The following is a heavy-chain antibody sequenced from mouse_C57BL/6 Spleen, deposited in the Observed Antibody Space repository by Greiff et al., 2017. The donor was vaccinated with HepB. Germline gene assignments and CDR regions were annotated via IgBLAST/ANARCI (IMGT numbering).Heavy chain of an antibody. J-gene: IGHJ3*01. CDR1: GFTFTDYY. CDR3: ARYDYDGAWFAY. V-gene: IGHV7-3*01. CDR2: IRNKANGYTN. D-gene: IGHD2-4*01. Sequence: EVMLVESGGGLVQPGGSLSLSCAASGFTFTDYYMSWVRQPPGKALEWLGFIRNKANGYTNEYSASVKGRFTISRDNSQSILYLQMNALRAEDSATYYCARYDYDGAWFAYWGQGTLVTVSA.